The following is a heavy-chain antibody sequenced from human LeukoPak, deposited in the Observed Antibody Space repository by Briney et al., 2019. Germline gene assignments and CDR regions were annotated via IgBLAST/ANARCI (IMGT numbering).Heavy chain of an antibody. CDR3: AKTSYHDFWRAPGSHHYWDV. CDR1: GVTFSSYD. Sequence: GESLTLTCAASGVTFSSYDMTWIRQRPGKGLEWVAGISGSGDSTYYADSEKGRFTFSGDTSKNSLYLNMNSLRAEDTAVYYCAKTSYHDFWRAPGSHHYWDVWGTGTALTVSS. J-gene: IGHJ6*03. CDR2: ISGSGDST. V-gene: IGHV3-23*01. D-gene: IGHD3-3*01.